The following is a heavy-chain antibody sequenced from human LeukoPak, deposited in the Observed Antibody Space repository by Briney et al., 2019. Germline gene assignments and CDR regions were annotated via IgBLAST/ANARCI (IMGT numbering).Heavy chain of an antibody. D-gene: IGHD6-19*01. CDR3: AKDLRIAVSGTSGFDL. J-gene: IGHJ3*01. CDR2: MNPNSGAT. V-gene: IGHV1-2*02. Sequence: ASVKVSCKASGYTFTGYYMHWVRQAPGQGLEWMGWMNPNSGATNYAQKFQVRVTMAGDTSTSTAYMELSGLRFDDTAEYYCAKDLRIAVSGTSGFDLWGQGTMVTVSS. CDR1: GYTFTGYY.